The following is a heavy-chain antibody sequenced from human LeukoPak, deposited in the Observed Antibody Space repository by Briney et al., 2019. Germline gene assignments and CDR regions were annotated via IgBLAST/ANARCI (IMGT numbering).Heavy chain of an antibody. CDR1: GFPFSSYA. CDR2: ISDSGGST. CDR3: VKGYCSSISCFGDY. J-gene: IGHJ4*02. Sequence: GGSLGLSCSASGFPFSSYAMHWVRQAPGKGLEYVSAISDSGGSTYYADSVKGRFTISRDNSKNTLYLQMSSLRAEDTAVYYCVKGYCSSISCFGDYWGQGTLVTFSS. V-gene: IGHV3-64D*09. D-gene: IGHD2-2*01.